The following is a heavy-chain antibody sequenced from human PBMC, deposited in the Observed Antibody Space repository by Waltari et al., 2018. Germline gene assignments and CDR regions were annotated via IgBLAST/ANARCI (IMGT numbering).Heavy chain of an antibody. CDR2: INPNSGAT. V-gene: IGHV1-2*06. J-gene: IGHJ4*02. Sequence: QVQMVQSGAEVKKPGASVKVSCKASGYSFTAYYLHWGRQAPGQGLEWMGRINPNSGATTYAQMFQGRVTMTRDTSISTAYMEVTGLISDDTAVYYCARVLSTVQLGIFAYWGQGTVVTVSS. CDR3: ARVLSTVQLGIFAY. D-gene: IGHD7-27*01. CDR1: GYSFTAYY.